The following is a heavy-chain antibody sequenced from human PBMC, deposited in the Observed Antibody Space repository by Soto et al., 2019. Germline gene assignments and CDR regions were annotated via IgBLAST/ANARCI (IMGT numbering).Heavy chain of an antibody. Sequence: TSETLSLTCTVSGGSISSYYWSWIRQPPGKGLEWIGYIYYSGSTNYNPSLKSRVTISVDTSKNQFSLKLSSVTAADTAVYYCARATTDTNYDFWSEDWFDPWGQGTLVTVSS. J-gene: IGHJ5*02. CDR1: GGSISSYY. V-gene: IGHV4-59*01. CDR3: ARATTDTNYDFWSEDWFDP. D-gene: IGHD3-3*01. CDR2: IYYSGST.